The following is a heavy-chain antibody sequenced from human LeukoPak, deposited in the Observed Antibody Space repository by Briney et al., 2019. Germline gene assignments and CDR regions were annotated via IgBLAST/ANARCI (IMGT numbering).Heavy chain of an antibody. CDR2: ISAYNGNT. J-gene: IGHJ4*02. CDR1: GYTFTSYG. CDR3: ARVSQYSGSYSSEY. V-gene: IGHV1-18*01. D-gene: IGHD1-26*01. Sequence: SVKVSCKASGYTFTSYGISWVRQAPGQGLEWMGWISAYNGNTNYAQKLQGRVTMTTDASTSTAYMELRSLRSDDTAVYYCARVSQYSGSYSSEYWGQGTLVTVSS.